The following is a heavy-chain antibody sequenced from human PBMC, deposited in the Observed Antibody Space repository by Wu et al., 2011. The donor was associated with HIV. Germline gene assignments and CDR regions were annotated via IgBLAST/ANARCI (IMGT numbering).Heavy chain of an antibody. Sequence: QVQLVQSGAEVKKPGASVKVSCKASGYTFTSYYMHWVRQAPGQGLEWMGRINPSGGSTNNAQKFQGRVTMTRDTSTSTVYMELSSLRSDDTAVYYCARDRPPDGGYGHSYFFYGMDVWGQGTTGHRLL. CDR2: INPSGGST. CDR1: GYTFTSYY. D-gene: IGHD3-10*01. CDR3: ARDRPPDGGYGHSYFFYGMDV. J-gene: IGHJ6*02. V-gene: IGHV1-46*01.